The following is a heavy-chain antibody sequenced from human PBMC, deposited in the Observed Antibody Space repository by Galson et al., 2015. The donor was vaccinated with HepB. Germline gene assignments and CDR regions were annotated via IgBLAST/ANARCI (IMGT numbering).Heavy chain of an antibody. CDR3: ARDLRVATSTPRSQLGGY. Sequence: SVKVSCKASGYTFTSYGISWVRQAPGQGLEWMGWISAYNGNTNYAQKLQGRVTMTTDTSTSTAYMELRSLRSDDTAVYYCARDLRVATSTPRSQLGGYWGQGTLVTVSS. CDR1: GYTFTSYG. CDR2: ISAYNGNT. J-gene: IGHJ4*02. V-gene: IGHV1-18*01. D-gene: IGHD5-12*01.